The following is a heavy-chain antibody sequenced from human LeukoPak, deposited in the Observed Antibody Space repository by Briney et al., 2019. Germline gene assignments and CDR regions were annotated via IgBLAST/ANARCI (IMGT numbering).Heavy chain of an antibody. D-gene: IGHD2-21*02. CDR2: IYTSGST. J-gene: IGHJ4*02. V-gene: IGHV4-4*09. CDR3: ASGPWVTPFDY. CDR1: GGSISSYY. Sequence: PSETLSLTCTVSGGSISSYYWSWIRQPPGKGLEWIGYIYTSGSTNYNPSLKSRVTISVDTSKNQFSLNLNSVTAADTAVYFCASGPWVTPFDYWGQGTLVPVSS.